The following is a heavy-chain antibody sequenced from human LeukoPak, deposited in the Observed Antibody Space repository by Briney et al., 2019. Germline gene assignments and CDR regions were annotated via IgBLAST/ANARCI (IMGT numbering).Heavy chain of an antibody. V-gene: IGHV4-31*03. J-gene: IGHJ4*02. CDR2: IYDSIRA. D-gene: IGHD3-22*01. Sequence: PSQTLSLTCSVSGGSISSGGYYWTWVRQHPGKGLERIGYIYDSIRAYYAPSLKGRVTISADTSKNQFSLKLTSVTAADTAVYYCARESSGSRSTVDYWGQGTLVTVSS. CDR1: GGSISSGGYY. CDR3: ARESSGSRSTVDY.